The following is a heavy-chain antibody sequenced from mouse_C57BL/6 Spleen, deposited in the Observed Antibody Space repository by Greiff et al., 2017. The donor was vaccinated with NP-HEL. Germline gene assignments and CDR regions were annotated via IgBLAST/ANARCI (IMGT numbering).Heavy chain of an antibody. V-gene: IGHV5-16*01. Sequence: EVRVVESEGGLVQPGSSMKLSCTASGFTFSDYYMAWVRQVPEKGLEWVANINYDGSSTYYLDSLKSRFIISRDNAKNILYLQMSSLKSEDTATYYCARDGSRFDYWGQGTTLTVSS. CDR3: ARDGSRFDY. J-gene: IGHJ2*01. CDR2: INYDGSST. CDR1: GFTFSDYY. D-gene: IGHD1-1*01.